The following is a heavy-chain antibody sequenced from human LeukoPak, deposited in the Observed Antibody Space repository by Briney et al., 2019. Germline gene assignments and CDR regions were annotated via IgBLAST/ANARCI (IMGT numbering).Heavy chain of an antibody. D-gene: IGHD6-19*01. Sequence: ASVKVSCKASGYTFTSYYMHWVRQAPGQGLEWMGIINPSGGSTSYTQKFQGRVTMTRDTSTSTVYMELSSLRSEDTAVYYCARDRARPGYSSGWYYDYWGQGTLVTVSS. J-gene: IGHJ4*02. V-gene: IGHV1-46*01. CDR2: INPSGGST. CDR3: ARDRARPGYSSGWYYDY. CDR1: GYTFTSYY.